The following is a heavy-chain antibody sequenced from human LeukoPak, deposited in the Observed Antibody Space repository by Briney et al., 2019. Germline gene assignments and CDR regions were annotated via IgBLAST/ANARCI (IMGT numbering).Heavy chain of an antibody. D-gene: IGHD6-19*01. CDR2: ISSSGTTI. CDR3: ARDQIAVAGNAFDI. J-gene: IGHJ3*02. CDR1: GFTCRDYY. Sequence: GGYLRLSCAASGFTCRDYYMTRIRQAPGKGLEWVSYISSSGTTIYYADSVKGRFTISRDNAKNSLYLQMNSLRAEDTAVYYCARDQIAVAGNAFDIWGQGTMVTVSS. V-gene: IGHV3-11*04.